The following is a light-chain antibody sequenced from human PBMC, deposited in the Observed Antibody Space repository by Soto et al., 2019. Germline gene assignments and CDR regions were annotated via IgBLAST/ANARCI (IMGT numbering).Light chain of an antibody. CDR1: QSVSSY. J-gene: IGKJ2*01. CDR3: QQPYT. Sequence: EIVLTQSPATLSLSPGERATLSCRASQSVSSYLSWYQQNPGQAPRLLIYDASNRATGIPARFSGSGSGTDFTLTISSLEPEDFAVYYCQQPYTFGPGTKLEIK. CDR2: DAS. V-gene: IGKV3-11*01.